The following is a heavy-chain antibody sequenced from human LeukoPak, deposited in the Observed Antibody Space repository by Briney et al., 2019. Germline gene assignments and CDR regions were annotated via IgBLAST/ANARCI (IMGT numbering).Heavy chain of an antibody. CDR2: IYYSGST. CDR3: AREVGPRDYYDSSGYYDPNLDY. CDR1: GGSISSSSYY. Sequence: SETLSLTCTVSGGSISSSSYYWGWIRQPPGKGLEWIGSIYYSGSTYYNPSLKSRVTISVDTSKNQFSLKLSSVTAADTAVYYCAREVGPRDYYDSSGYYDPNLDYWGQGTLVPVSS. J-gene: IGHJ4*02. D-gene: IGHD3-22*01. V-gene: IGHV4-39*02.